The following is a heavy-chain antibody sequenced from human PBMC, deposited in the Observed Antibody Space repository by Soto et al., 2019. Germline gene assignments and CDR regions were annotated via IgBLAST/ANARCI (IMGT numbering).Heavy chain of an antibody. J-gene: IGHJ6*02. V-gene: IGHV3-21*01. CDR2: ISSSSSYI. D-gene: IGHD2-2*01. Sequence: PGGSLRLSCAASGFTFSSYSMNWVRQAPGKGLEWVSPISSSSSYIYYADSVKGRFTISRDNAKNSLYLQMNSLRAEDTAVYYCARDGGVVPALYYYYGMDVWGQGTTVTVSS. CDR1: GFTFSSYS. CDR3: ARDGGVVPALYYYYGMDV.